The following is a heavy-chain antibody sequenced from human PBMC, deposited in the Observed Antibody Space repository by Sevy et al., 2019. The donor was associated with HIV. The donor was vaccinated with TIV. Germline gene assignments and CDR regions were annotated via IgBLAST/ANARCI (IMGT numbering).Heavy chain of an antibody. D-gene: IGHD6-19*01. V-gene: IGHV3-30-3*01. CDR2: ISYDGSNK. CDR3: ARDRVSSGWRLAPTDWYFDL. Sequence: GGSLRLSCAASGFTFSSYAMHWVRQAPGKGLEWVAVISYDGSNKYYADSVKGRFTISRDTSKNTLYLQMHRLRAEDTAESYCARDRVSSGWRLAPTDWYFDLWGRGTLVTVSS. J-gene: IGHJ2*01. CDR1: GFTFSSYA.